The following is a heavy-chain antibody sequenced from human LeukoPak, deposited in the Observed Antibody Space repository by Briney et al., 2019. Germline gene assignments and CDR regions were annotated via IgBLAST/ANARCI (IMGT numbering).Heavy chain of an antibody. V-gene: IGHV3-7*01. J-gene: IGHJ4*02. D-gene: IGHD2-2*01. CDR2: INEGGSEK. Sequence: GGSLRLSCAASGFTFSIYWMTSVRQAPGKGLEWVANINEGGSEKYYVDSVEGRFTISRDSAQNSLYLQMNCLRAEDTAIYYCARSVRSCYESCFDYWGQGTLVTVSS. CDR3: ARSVRSCYESCFDY. CDR1: GFTFSIYW.